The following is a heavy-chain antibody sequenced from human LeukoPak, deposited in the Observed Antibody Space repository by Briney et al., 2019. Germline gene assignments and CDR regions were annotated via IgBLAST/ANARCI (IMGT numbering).Heavy chain of an antibody. CDR2: IYYSGSP. D-gene: IGHD2-2*01. CDR1: GASISSYY. CDR3: ARVTKDIVVVPAATAFDI. J-gene: IGHJ3*02. V-gene: IGHV4-59*12. Sequence: SETLSLTCTVSGASISSYYWSWIRQPPGKGLEWIGYIYYSGSPYYNPSLKSRVTISVDTSKNQFSLKLSSVTAADTAVYYCARVTKDIVVVPAATAFDIWGQGTMVTVSS.